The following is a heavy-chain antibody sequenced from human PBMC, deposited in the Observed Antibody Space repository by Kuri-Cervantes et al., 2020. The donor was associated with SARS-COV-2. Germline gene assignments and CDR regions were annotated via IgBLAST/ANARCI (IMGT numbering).Heavy chain of an antibody. CDR2: ISSNGGST. J-gene: IGHJ4*02. CDR1: GFTFSSYG. Sequence: GGSLRLSCAASGFTFSSYGMHWVRQAPGKGLEYVSAISSNGGSTYYANSVKGRFTISRDNSKSTLYLQMGSLRAEDTAVYYCARDITMVRGAYFDYWGQGTLVTVSS. CDR3: ARDITMVRGAYFDY. V-gene: IGHV3-64*01. D-gene: IGHD3-10*01.